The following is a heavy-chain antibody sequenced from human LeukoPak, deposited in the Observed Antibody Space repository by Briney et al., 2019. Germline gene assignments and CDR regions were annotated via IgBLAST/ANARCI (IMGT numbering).Heavy chain of an antibody. CDR3: AKDGDSRVRYYYYYYMDV. CDR1: GFTFSSYA. J-gene: IGHJ6*03. V-gene: IGHV3-23*01. D-gene: IGHD3-22*01. Sequence: PGGSLRLSCAASGFTFSSYAMSWARQAPGKGLEWVSAISGSGGSTYYADSVKGRFTISRDNSKNTLYLQMNSLRAEDTAVYYCAKDGDSRVRYYYYYYMDVWGKGTTVTVSS. CDR2: ISGSGGST.